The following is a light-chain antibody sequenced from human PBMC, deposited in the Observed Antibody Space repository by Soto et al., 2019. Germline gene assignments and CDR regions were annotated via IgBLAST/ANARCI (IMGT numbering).Light chain of an antibody. CDR3: QSYDRSLSARYV. Sequence: QSVLTQPPSVSGTLGQRVTISCTGSSSNIGAGYDVQWYQQLPGTAPKLLIHSNTNRPSGVPDRFSASKSGTSASLAITGLQAEDEADYHCQSYDRSLSARYVFGTGTKVTVL. CDR1: SSNIGAGYD. V-gene: IGLV1-40*01. J-gene: IGLJ1*01. CDR2: SNT.